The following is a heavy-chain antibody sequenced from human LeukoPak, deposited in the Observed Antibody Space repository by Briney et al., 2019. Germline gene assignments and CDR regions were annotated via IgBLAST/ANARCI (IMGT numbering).Heavy chain of an antibody. V-gene: IGHV3-23*01. CDR2: IRGSGGST. CDR1: GFTYSSYA. CDR3: AKDMSGYSGYDDY. D-gene: IGHD5-12*01. J-gene: IGHJ4*02. Sequence: GGTLRLSCASSGFTYSSYAMSGVRHAPAKGLEWGLAIRGSGGSTYYADSVKGRFTISRDNSKNTLYLQMNSLRGEDTAVYYCAKDMSGYSGYDDYGGQGTLVTVSS.